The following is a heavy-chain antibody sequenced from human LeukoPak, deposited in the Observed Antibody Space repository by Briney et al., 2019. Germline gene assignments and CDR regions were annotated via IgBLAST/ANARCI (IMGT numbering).Heavy chain of an antibody. CDR2: INHSGST. V-gene: IGHV4-34*01. CDR3: ARGWGPAYCGGDCHRHFDY. Sequence: SETLSLTCAVYGGSFSGYYWSWIRQPPGKGLEWIGEINHSGSTNYNPSLESRVTISVDTSKNQFSLKLSSVTAADTAVYYCARGWGPAYCGGDCHRHFDYWGQGTLVTVSS. CDR1: GGSFSGYY. D-gene: IGHD2-21*02. J-gene: IGHJ4*02.